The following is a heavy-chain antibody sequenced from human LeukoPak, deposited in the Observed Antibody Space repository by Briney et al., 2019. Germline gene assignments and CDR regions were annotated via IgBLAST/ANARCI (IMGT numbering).Heavy chain of an antibody. Sequence: GGSLRLSCAASGFTFSSYGMHWVRQAPGKGLEWVAFIRYDGSKTDYADSVKGRFTISRDNSKNTLYLQMNSLRAEDTAVYYCAILDAGYYDSSGRAELFWGQGTLVTVSS. CDR1: GFTFSSYG. V-gene: IGHV3-30*02. J-gene: IGHJ4*02. CDR3: AILDAGYYDSSGRAELF. CDR2: IRYDGSKT. D-gene: IGHD3-22*01.